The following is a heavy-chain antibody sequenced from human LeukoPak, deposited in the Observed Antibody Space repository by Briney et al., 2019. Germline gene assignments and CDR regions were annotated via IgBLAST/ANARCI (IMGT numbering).Heavy chain of an antibody. Sequence: SETLSLTCTVSGYSISNDDYWGWIRQPPGKGLEWIGSFYHSGSTYYNPSLKSRVTISVDTSKNQFSLNLSSVTAADTAVYYCARSPPHTSSWNFDYWGQGTLVTVSS. CDR2: FYHSGST. D-gene: IGHD6-13*01. CDR1: GYSISNDDY. V-gene: IGHV4-38-2*02. CDR3: ARSPPHTSSWNFDY. J-gene: IGHJ4*02.